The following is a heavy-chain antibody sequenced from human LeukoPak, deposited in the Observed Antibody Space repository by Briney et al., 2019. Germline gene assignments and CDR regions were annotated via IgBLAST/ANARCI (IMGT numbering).Heavy chain of an antibody. D-gene: IGHD3-16*01. J-gene: IGHJ5*02. CDR3: ARRGIWDLQIGNWFDP. CDR1: GDSITTNSYW. CDR2: IYSSGNS. V-gene: IGHV4-39*01. Sequence: PSETLSLTCSISGDSITTNSYWWGWIRQSPGKGLEWIWSIYSSGNSYYNPSLKTRATISPDSSKNQYSLRLTSVTAADTAIYYCARRGIWDLQIGNWFDPWGQGMLVIVSS.